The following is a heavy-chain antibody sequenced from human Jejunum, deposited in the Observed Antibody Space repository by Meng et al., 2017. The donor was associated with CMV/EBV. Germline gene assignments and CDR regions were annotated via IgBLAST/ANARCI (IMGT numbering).Heavy chain of an antibody. V-gene: IGHV3-74*01. J-gene: IGHJ5*02. CDR2: INGDGAST. CDR3: ARSVGRYNLFDP. CDR1: GFVFSNHW. Sequence: AACGFVFSNHWVHWVRHAPGKGLVWVSRINGDGASTSYADSVKGRFTISRDNPRNTVYLEMNSVRAEDTAMYYCARSVGRYNLFDPWGQGTLVTVSS.